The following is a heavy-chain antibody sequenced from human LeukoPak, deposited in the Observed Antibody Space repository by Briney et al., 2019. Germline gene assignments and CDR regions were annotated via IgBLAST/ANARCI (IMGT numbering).Heavy chain of an antibody. J-gene: IGHJ4*02. Sequence: PGGSLRLSCAASGFTFSSYSMNWVRQAPGKGLEWVSSISSSSSYIYYADSVKGRFTISRDNAKNSLYLQTNSLRAEDTAVYYCASHAAAGMPTSGYWGQGTLVTVSS. CDR1: GFTFSSYS. V-gene: IGHV3-21*01. D-gene: IGHD6-13*01. CDR3: ASHAAAGMPTSGY. CDR2: ISSSSSYI.